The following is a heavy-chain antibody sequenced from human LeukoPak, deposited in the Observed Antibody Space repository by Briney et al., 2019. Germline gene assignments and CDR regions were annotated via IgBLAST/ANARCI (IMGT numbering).Heavy chain of an antibody. V-gene: IGHV4-34*01. D-gene: IGHD5-12*01. CDR1: GGSFSGYY. J-gene: IGHJ5*02. CDR2: INHSGST. CDR3: ARGRSGYDP. Sequence: SEILSLTCAVYGGSFSGYYWSWIRQPPGKGLEWIGEINHSGSTNYNPSLKSRVTISVDTSKNQFSLKLSSVTAADTAVYYCARGRSGYDPWGQGTLVTVSS.